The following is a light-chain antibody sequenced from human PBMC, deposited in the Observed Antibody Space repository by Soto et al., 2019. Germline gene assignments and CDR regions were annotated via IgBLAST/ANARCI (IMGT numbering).Light chain of an antibody. CDR3: QQYYTWPIT. J-gene: IGKJ4*01. Sequence: EIVLTQSPGTLSLSPGERATLSCRASQSVSSSYLAWYQHKPGQAPRLLISGASTGATGIPARFSGSGSGTEFTLTISSLQSEDCAIYYCQQYYTWPITFGGGTKVEIK. V-gene: IGKV3-15*01. CDR1: QSVSSSY. CDR2: GAS.